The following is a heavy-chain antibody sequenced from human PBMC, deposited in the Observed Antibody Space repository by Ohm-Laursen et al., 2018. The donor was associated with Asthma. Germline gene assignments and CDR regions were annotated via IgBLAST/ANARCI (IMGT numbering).Heavy chain of an antibody. Sequence: SLRLSCAAFGFTFSTYAMIWVRQAPGKGLEWVSSISSQGSYIYYADSVKGRFTISRDNAKNSLYLQMNSLRAEDTAVYYCARDRSSSSLYYYYYGMDVWGQGTTVTVSS. D-gene: IGHD6-13*01. CDR3: ARDRSSSSLYYYYYGMDV. J-gene: IGHJ6*02. V-gene: IGHV3-21*01. CDR2: ISSQGSYI. CDR1: GFTFSTYA.